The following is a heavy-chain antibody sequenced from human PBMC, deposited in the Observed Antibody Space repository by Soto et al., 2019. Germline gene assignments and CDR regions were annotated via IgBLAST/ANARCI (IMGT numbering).Heavy chain of an antibody. CDR2: IYYSGST. CDR1: GGSISSSSYY. V-gene: IGHV4-39*01. D-gene: IGHD2-15*01. CDR3: ASEGGECSGGSCYGLGMDV. Sequence: QLQLQESGPGLVKPSETLSLTCTVSGGSISSSSYYWGWIRQPPGKGLEWIGSIYYSGSTYYNPSLKSRVTISVDTSKNQFSLKLSSVTAADTAVYYCASEGGECSGGSCYGLGMDVWGQGTTVTVSS. J-gene: IGHJ6*02.